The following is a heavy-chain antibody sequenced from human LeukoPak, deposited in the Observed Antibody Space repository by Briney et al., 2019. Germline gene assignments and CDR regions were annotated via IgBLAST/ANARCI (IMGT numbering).Heavy chain of an antibody. V-gene: IGHV3-21*04. CDR3: ASGNSGYDLGLGY. J-gene: IGHJ4*02. CDR2: ISSSSSYI. Sequence: PGGSLRLSCAASGFTFSSYSMNWVRQAPGKGLEWVSSISSSSSYIYYADSVKGRFTISRDNAKNSLYLQMNSLRAEDTAVYYCASGNSGYDLGLGYWGQGTLVTVSS. CDR1: GFTFSSYS. D-gene: IGHD5-12*01.